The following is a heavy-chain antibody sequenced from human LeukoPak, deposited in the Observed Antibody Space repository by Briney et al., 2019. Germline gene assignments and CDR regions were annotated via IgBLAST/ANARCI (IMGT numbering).Heavy chain of an antibody. Sequence: GGSLRLSCAASGFTVSSNYMSWVRQAPGKGLEWVSVIYSGGSTYYADSVKGRFTIYRDNSKNTLYLQMNSLRAEDTAVYYCAREGIAAALDYWGQGTLVTVSS. V-gene: IGHV3-66*02. J-gene: IGHJ4*01. CDR3: AREGIAAALDY. CDR2: IYSGGST. D-gene: IGHD6-13*01. CDR1: GFTVSSNY.